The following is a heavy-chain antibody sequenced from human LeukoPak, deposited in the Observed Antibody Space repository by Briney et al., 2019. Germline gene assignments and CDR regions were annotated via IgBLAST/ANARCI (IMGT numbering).Heavy chain of an antibody. CDR3: ASGYCGSTNCRRDY. D-gene: IGHD2-2*03. CDR1: GFTFSNYA. CDR2: ISVSGSTT. V-gene: IGHV3-23*01. J-gene: IGHJ4*02. Sequence: PGGSLRVSCAASGFTFSNYAMNWVRQAPGKGLDWVSGISVSGSTTYYADSVKGRFTTSRDDSKNTVYLQMNSLRAEDTAVYYCASGYCGSTNCRRDYWGQGTLVTVSS.